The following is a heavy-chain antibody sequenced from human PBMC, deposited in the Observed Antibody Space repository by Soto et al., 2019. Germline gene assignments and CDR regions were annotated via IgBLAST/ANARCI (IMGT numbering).Heavy chain of an antibody. V-gene: IGHV3-66*01. D-gene: IGHD2-15*01. J-gene: IGHJ6*03. CDR2: IQSGGPT. CDR1: GFTVSSKY. CDR3: ARDDVLGDGGRCYGVPLDV. Sequence: GGSLRLSCAASGFTVSSKYMSWVRQAPGKGLEWVSLIQSGGPTYYADSVKGRFTISRDTSENTLHLQMDSLRAEDTAVYYCARDDVLGDGGRCYGVPLDVWGKGITVNVS.